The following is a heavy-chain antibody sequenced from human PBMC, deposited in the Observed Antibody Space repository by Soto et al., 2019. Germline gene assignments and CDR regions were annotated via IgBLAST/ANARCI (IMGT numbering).Heavy chain of an antibody. CDR3: GRRLTVVALDAFDI. CDR2: INHSGST. D-gene: IGHD2-15*01. V-gene: IGHV4-34*01. CDR1: GGSFSGYY. J-gene: IGHJ3*02. Sequence: PSETLSLTCAVYGGSFSGYYWTWIRQPPGTGLEWIGEINHSGSTNYNPSLKSRVTISVDTSKNQFSLKLSSVTAADTAVYYCGRRLTVVALDAFDIWGQGTMVTVSS.